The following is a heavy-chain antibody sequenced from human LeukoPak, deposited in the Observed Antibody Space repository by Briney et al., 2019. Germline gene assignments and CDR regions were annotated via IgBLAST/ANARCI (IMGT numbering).Heavy chain of an antibody. V-gene: IGHV4-61*01. Sequence: PSETLSLTCTVSGDSINSNNYYWGWIRQPPGKGLEWIGYIYNSGSTNYNPSLKSRVTISVDTSKNQFSLNLGSVTAADTAVYYCVRDRELNYWGQGTLVTVSS. CDR2: IYNSGST. J-gene: IGHJ4*02. CDR3: VRDRELNY. CDR1: GDSINSNNYY. D-gene: IGHD3-10*01.